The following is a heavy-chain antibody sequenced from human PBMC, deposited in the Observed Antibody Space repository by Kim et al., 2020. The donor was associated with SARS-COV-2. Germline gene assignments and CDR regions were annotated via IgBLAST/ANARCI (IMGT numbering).Heavy chain of an antibody. D-gene: IGHD3-16*01. CDR1: GGTFSSYA. V-gene: IGHV1-69*13. J-gene: IGHJ6*02. CDR3: VRHGLSSGIDRMYVNFYYYGMDV. CDR2: IIPIFGTS. Sequence: SVKVSCKASGGTFSSYAISWVRQAPGQGLEWMGGIIPIFGTSNYAQHFQGRVTITADESTSTAYMELSSLRSEDTAMYYCVRHGLSSGIDRMYVNFYYYGMDVWGQGTTVTVSS.